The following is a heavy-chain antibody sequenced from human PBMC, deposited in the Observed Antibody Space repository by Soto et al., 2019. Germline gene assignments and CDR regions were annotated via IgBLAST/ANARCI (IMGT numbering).Heavy chain of an antibody. CDR2: INPSGDST. Sequence: GGSLRLACVASGFTFSRHGLSWVRQAPGKGLEWVSTINPSGDSTFYADSVKGRFTISRDNSKNTVYLQMNSLSVGDTAVYLCAKVDVSTAGSFDYWGQGALVTVSS. V-gene: IGHV3-23*01. CDR1: GFTFSRHG. CDR3: AKVDVSTAGSFDY. D-gene: IGHD6-13*01. J-gene: IGHJ4*02.